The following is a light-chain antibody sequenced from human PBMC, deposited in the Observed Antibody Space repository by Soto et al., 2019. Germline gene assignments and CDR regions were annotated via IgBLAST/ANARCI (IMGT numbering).Light chain of an antibody. CDR1: QSFSSW. CDR3: QQYNSFPWT. J-gene: IGKJ1*01. V-gene: IGKV1-5*03. Sequence: DIQMTQSPSTLSASVGDTVTISCRASQSFSSWLAWYQQKPGKAPKLLIYKASSLQSGVPSRFSGSGSGTEFTLTISSLQPDDFATYYCQQYNSFPWTFDQGTKVDIK. CDR2: KAS.